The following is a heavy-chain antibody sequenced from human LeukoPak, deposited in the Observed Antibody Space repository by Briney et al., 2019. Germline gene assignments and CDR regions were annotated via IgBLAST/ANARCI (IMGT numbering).Heavy chain of an antibody. J-gene: IGHJ1*01. V-gene: IGHV4-59*01. D-gene: IGHD2-15*01. Sequence: SETLSLTCTVSGGSISSYYWSWIRQPPGKGLEFIGYIYYSGSTNYKPSLKSRVTISVDTSKNQFSLKLSFVTAADTAVYYCADVVVAAATPGYFQHWGQGTLVTVSS. CDR1: GGSISSYY. CDR2: IYYSGST. CDR3: ADVVVAAATPGYFQH.